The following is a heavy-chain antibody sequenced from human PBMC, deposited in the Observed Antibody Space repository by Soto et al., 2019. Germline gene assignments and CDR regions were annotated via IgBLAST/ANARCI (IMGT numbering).Heavy chain of an antibody. CDR2: IYYSGST. Sequence: QVQLQESGPGLVKPSETLSLTCTVSGGSISSYYWSWIRQPPGKGLEWIGCIYYSGSTNYNPSLRSRVTASVDTPKNQFSLKLSSVTAADTAVYYCARVWGYYFAYWGQGTLVTVSS. J-gene: IGHJ4*02. CDR1: GGSISSYY. CDR3: ARVWGYYFAY. V-gene: IGHV4-59*01. D-gene: IGHD3-16*01.